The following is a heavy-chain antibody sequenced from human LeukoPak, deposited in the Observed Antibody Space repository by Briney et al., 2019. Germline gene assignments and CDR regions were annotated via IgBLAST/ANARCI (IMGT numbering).Heavy chain of an antibody. Sequence: GGSLRLSCAASGFTFSSNYMSWVRQAPGKGLEWVSVIYSGGSTYYADSVKGRFTISRDNSKNTLYLQMNSLRAEDTAVYYCARDGYSYGSTFDYWGQGTLVTVPS. J-gene: IGHJ4*02. D-gene: IGHD5-18*01. CDR1: GFTFSSNY. V-gene: IGHV3-66*02. CDR3: ARDGYSYGSTFDY. CDR2: IYSGGST.